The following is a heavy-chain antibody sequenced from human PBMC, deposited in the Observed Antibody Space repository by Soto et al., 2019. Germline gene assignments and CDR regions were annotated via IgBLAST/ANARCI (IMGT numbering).Heavy chain of an antibody. V-gene: IGHV3-33*01. CDR1: GFTFKKYA. D-gene: IGHD2-2*01. Sequence: QVQLVESGGGVVQPGRSLRLSCAASGFTFKKYAMHWVRQAPGKGLEWVAVIWYDGDEKYYEGSVRGRFTISRDNWRNMVYLQMNSLRVEDSAVYYCARDRGADAPIDYWGQGILVTVSS. J-gene: IGHJ4*02. CDR2: IWYDGDEK. CDR3: ARDRGADAPIDY.